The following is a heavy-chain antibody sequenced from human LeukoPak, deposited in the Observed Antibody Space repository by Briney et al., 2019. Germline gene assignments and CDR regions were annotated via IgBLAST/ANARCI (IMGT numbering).Heavy chain of an antibody. J-gene: IGHJ4*02. Sequence: GGSLRLSCAASGFIFDDYGMSWVRQAPGKGLEWVSGINWNGGSTGYADSVKGRFTISRDNAKNSLYLQMNSLRAEDTAVYYCARDIVVVPAAQTEYWGQGTLVTVSS. V-gene: IGHV3-20*04. CDR3: ARDIVVVPAAQTEY. D-gene: IGHD2-2*01. CDR1: GFIFDDYG. CDR2: INWNGGST.